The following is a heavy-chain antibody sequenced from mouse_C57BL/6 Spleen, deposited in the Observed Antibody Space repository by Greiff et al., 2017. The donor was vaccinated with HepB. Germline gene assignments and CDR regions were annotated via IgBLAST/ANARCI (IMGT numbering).Heavy chain of an antibody. D-gene: IGHD1-1*01. V-gene: IGHV1-69*01. Sequence: QVQLKQPGAELVMPGASVKLSCKASGYTFTSYWMHWVKQRPGQGLEWIGEIDPSDSYTNYNQKFKGKSTLTVDKSSSPAYMQLSSLTSEDSAVYYCARGYYGSSSSFDYWGQGTTLTVSS. J-gene: IGHJ2*01. CDR1: GYTFTSYW. CDR3: ARGYYGSSSSFDY. CDR2: IDPSDSYT.